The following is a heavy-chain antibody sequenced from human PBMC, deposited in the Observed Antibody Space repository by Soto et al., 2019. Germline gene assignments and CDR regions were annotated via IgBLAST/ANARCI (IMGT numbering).Heavy chain of an antibody. V-gene: IGHV3-30-3*01. CDR3: AREYGIGGATFDI. CDR2: ISYDGSNK. CDR1: GFTFSSYS. Sequence: QVQLVESGGGVVQPGRSLRLSCAASGFTFSSYSMHWVRQAPGKGLEWVAVISYDGSNKHYADSVKGRFTISRDNSQNSMYLQMNRLRAEDTAVYYCAREYGIGGATFDIWGQGTMFTVSS. D-gene: IGHD2-15*01. J-gene: IGHJ3*02.